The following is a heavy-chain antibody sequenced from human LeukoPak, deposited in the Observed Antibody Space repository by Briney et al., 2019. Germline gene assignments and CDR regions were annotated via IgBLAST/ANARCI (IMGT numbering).Heavy chain of an antibody. V-gene: IGHV4-61*02. CDR1: GGSISSGSYY. Sequence: SDTLSLTCTVSGGSISSGSYYWSWIRQPAGKGLEWIGRIYTSGSTNYNPSLKSRVTISVDTSKNQFSLKLSSVTAADTAVYYCARGLRRYCSSTSCSNFGAFDIWGQGTMVTVSS. CDR3: ARGLRRYCSSTSCSNFGAFDI. J-gene: IGHJ3*02. CDR2: IYTSGST. D-gene: IGHD2-2*01.